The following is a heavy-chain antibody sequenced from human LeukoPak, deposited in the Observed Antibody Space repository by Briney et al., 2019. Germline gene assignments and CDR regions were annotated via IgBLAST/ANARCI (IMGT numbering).Heavy chain of an antibody. D-gene: IGHD5-12*01. V-gene: IGHV1-2*02. J-gene: IGHJ2*01. CDR1: GYTFTGYY. Sequence: ASVKVSCKASGYTFTGYYMHWVRQAPGQGLEWMGWINPNSGGTNYAQKFQGRVTMTRDTSISTVYMELSRLRSDDTAVYYCARDWGGYSGYDSPYWYFDLWGRGTLVTVSS. CDR3: ARDWGGYSGYDSPYWYFDL. CDR2: INPNSGGT.